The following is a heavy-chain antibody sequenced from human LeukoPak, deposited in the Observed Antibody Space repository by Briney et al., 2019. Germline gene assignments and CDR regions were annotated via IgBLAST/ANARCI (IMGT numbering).Heavy chain of an antibody. V-gene: IGHV3-48*01. Sequence: GGSLRLSCAASGFTFSSYTMSWVRQAPGKGLEWVSYISSSGSATYHAGSVKGRFTISRDNAKNSLYLQLNSLRVEDTAVYYCARGRGYTYSFDYWGQGTLVTVSS. CDR2: ISSSGSAT. CDR1: GFTFSSYT. J-gene: IGHJ4*02. D-gene: IGHD5-24*01. CDR3: ARGRGYTYSFDY.